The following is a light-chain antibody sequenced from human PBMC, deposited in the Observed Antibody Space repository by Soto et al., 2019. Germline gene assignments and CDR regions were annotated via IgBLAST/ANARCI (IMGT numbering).Light chain of an antibody. V-gene: IGKV3-11*01. Sequence: IVMTQSPASLSVSPWERATLSWRASQSVSSYLAWYQQKPGQAPRLLIYDASNRATGIPARFSGSGSGTDFTLTISSLEPEDFAVYYCQQRSNWPLTFGGGTKVDIK. J-gene: IGKJ4*01. CDR3: QQRSNWPLT. CDR2: DAS. CDR1: QSVSSY.